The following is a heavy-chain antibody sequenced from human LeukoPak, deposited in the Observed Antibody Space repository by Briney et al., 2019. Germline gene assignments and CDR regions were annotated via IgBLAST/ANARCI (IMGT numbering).Heavy chain of an antibody. Sequence: GASVKVSCRASGYTFTTYAMNWVRQAPGQGLEWMGWINTNTGNPTYALAFTGRFVFSLDTSVSTAYLQISSLKAEDTAVYYCARESPYYYDTSGYSDTEGYWGQGTLVTVSS. D-gene: IGHD3-22*01. V-gene: IGHV7-4-1*02. J-gene: IGHJ4*02. CDR2: INTNTGNP. CDR3: ARESPYYYDTSGYSDTEGY. CDR1: GYTFTTYA.